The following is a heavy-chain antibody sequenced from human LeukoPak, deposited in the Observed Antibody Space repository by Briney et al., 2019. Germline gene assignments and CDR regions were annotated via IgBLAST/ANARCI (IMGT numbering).Heavy chain of an antibody. Sequence: TGGSLRLSCAASGFTVNSNSMSWVRQATGKGLECVAAIYSGDSTYYPDSVKGRFSISRDNSKNTLYLQMSSLRAEDTVIYYCVGRPYYYYGMDVWGQGTTVTVSS. J-gene: IGHJ6*02. CDR3: VGRPYYYYGMDV. CDR2: IYSGDST. V-gene: IGHV3-53*01. CDR1: GFTVNSNS.